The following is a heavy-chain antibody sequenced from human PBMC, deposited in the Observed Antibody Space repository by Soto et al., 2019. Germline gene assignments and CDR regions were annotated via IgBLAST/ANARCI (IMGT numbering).Heavy chain of an antibody. J-gene: IGHJ4*02. CDR2: IRYGGSNK. D-gene: IGHD1-7*01. Sequence: GGSLRLSCAASGFTFSSYGMHWVRQAPGKGLEWVAVIRYGGSNKYYADSVKGRFTISRDNSKNTLYLQMNSLRAEDTAVYDCARGLLSGHTRTQFDYWGQGTLVTVSS. CDR3: ARGLLSGHTRTQFDY. V-gene: IGHV3-33*01. CDR1: GFTFSSYG.